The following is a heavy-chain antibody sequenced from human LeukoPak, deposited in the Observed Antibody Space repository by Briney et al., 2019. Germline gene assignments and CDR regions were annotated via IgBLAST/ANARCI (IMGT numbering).Heavy chain of an antibody. Sequence: GGSLRLSCAAPGFIFSYYAMSWVRQAPGKGLEWVSAVSHSGAGTYYADSVKGRFTISRDNSKNTLYLQMNSLRAEDTAVYYCAKFFSNSWSLGDWFYPWGQRTLVTVSS. V-gene: IGHV3-23*01. CDR1: GFIFSYYA. CDR2: VSHSGAGT. J-gene: IGHJ5*02. D-gene: IGHD6-13*01. CDR3: AKFFSNSWSLGDWFYP.